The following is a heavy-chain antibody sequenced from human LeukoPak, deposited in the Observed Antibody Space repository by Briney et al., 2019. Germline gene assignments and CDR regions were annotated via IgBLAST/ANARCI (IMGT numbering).Heavy chain of an antibody. CDR3: ARGRRYCSGGSCYSYYYYGMDV. CDR2: INHGGNT. J-gene: IGHJ6*02. Sequence: SETLSLTCAVYGGSFSGYYWSWIRHPPGGGLEWIGEINHGGNTNCDPSLKSRVTISVDTSKNQFSLKLSSVTAADAAVYYCARGRRYCSGGSCYSYYYYGMDVWGQGTTVTVSS. V-gene: IGHV4-34*01. D-gene: IGHD2-15*01. CDR1: GGSFSGYY.